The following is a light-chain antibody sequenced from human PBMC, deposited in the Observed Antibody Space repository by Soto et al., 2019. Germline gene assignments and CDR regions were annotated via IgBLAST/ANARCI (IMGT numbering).Light chain of an antibody. Sequence: EVVLTQSPGTLSLSPGDRATLSCRASQSVSRNYLAWYQQKPGQTPRLLIFGASNRAADIPARFSASGSGTDFTLTIGGLDPDDFAVYYSLQYDFLPLTVGGGTRL. CDR3: LQYDFLPLT. CDR2: GAS. V-gene: IGKV3-20*01. CDR1: QSVSRNY. J-gene: IGKJ4*01.